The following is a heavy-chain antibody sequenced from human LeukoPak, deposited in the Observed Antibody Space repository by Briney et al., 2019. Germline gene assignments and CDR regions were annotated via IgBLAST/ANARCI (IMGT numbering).Heavy chain of an antibody. D-gene: IGHD2-8*02. Sequence: GAPVKVSCKASGYTFTSYGISWVRQAPGQGLEWMGWISAYNGNTNYAQKLQGRVTMTTDTSTSTAYMELRSLRSDDTAVYYCATHRPLTEPFDIWGQGTMVTVSS. CDR1: GYTFTSYG. CDR2: ISAYNGNT. J-gene: IGHJ3*02. CDR3: ATHRPLTEPFDI. V-gene: IGHV1-18*01.